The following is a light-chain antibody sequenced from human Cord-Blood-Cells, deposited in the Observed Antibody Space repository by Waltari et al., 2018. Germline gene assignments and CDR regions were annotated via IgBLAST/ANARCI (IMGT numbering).Light chain of an antibody. CDR3: QQRSNWPPYT. V-gene: IGKV3-11*01. CDR1: QSVSSY. CDR2: DAA. Sequence: EIVLTQSPATLSLFPVVRATLSARASQSVSSYLAWYQQKPGQAPRLLINDAANRATGIPARFSGSGSGTDFTLTISSLEPEDFAVYYCQQRSNWPPYTFGQGTKLEIK. J-gene: IGKJ2*01.